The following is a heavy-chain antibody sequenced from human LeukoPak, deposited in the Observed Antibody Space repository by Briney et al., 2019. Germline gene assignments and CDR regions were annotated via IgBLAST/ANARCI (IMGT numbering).Heavy chain of an antibody. CDR1: GGSISSYY. CDR3: ARLYGSSWGYFDY. CDR2: IYYSGST. V-gene: IGHV4-59*08. Sequence: SETPSLTCTVSGGSISSYYWSWIRQPPGKGLEWIGYIYYSGSTNYNPSLKSRVTISVDTSKNQFSLKLSSATAADTAVYYCARLYGSSWGYFDYWGQGTLVTVSS. D-gene: IGHD6-13*01. J-gene: IGHJ4*02.